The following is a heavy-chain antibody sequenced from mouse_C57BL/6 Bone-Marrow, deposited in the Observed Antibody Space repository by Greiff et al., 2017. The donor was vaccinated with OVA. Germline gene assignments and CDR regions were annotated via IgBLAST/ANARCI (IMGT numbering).Heavy chain of an antibody. J-gene: IGHJ3*01. CDR1: GFTFSSYT. V-gene: IGHV5-9*01. D-gene: IGHD1-1*02. CDR3: ARQLFAWFAY. CDR2: ISGGGGNT. Sequence: EVKLMESGGGLVKPGGSLKLSCAASGFTFSSYTMSWVRQTPEKRLEWVATISGGGGNTYYPDSVKGRFTISRDNAKNTLYLQMSSLRSEDTALYYCARQLFAWFAYWGQGTLVTVSA.